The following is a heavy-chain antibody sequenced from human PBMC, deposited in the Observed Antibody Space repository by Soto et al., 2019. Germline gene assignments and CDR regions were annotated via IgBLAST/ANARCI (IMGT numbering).Heavy chain of an antibody. CDR1: GYTFADWG. J-gene: IGHJ4*02. D-gene: IGHD2-15*01. Sequence: QVQLVQSGAEVKKPGDSVKVSCKAFGYTFADWGISWVRQAPGQGLDWMGRISAYNGDTKYTSSLQGRTTMTTDTSTSTAYMELRSLTSDDTAVYNCVRVRAAALIPCEFWGQGTLVTVSS. CDR3: VRVRAAALIPCEF. V-gene: IGHV1-18*01. CDR2: ISAYNGDT.